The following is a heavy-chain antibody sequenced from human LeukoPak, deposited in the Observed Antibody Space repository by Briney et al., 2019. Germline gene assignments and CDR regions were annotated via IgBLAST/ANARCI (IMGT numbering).Heavy chain of an antibody. CDR1: GGSISSYY. CDR2: IYTSGST. J-gene: IGHJ4*02. Sequence: PSETLSLTCTVSGGSISSYYWSWIRQPAGKGLEWIGRIYTSGSTNYNPSLKSRVTMSVDTYKNKFSLKLSSVTAADTAVYYCARRAVMGRYFDYWGQGTLVTVSS. CDR3: ARRAVMGRYFDY. D-gene: IGHD3-16*01. V-gene: IGHV4-4*07.